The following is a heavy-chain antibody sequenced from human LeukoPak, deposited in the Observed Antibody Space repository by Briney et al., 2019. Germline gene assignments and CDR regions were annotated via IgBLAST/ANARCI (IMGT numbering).Heavy chain of an antibody. CDR2: IYYSGTT. V-gene: IGHV4-39*01. CDR1: GGSISSSSYY. CDR3: ARQVSDYFYYYIDV. J-gene: IGHJ6*03. Sequence: SETPSLTCSVSGGSISSSSYYWNWIRQPPGKGLEWVGSIYYSGTTYYNSSLKSRVTISEDTSKNRFSLMLTSVTAADTAVYYCARQVSDYFYYYIDVWGEGTTVIVSS.